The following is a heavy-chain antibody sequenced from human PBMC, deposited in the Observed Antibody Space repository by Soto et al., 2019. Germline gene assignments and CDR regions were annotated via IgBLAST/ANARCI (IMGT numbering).Heavy chain of an antibody. CDR3: VKGSHYDILTGYYSAPNWFDP. V-gene: IGHV3-64D*08. Sequence: GGSLTLSCSSSGFTFSSYPSHSVRPAPGKVLEYVSAISSNGGSTYYADSVKGRFTISRDNSKNTLYLQMSSLRAEDTAVYYCVKGSHYDILTGYYSAPNWFDPWGQGTLVTVSS. CDR1: GFTFSSYP. D-gene: IGHD3-9*01. J-gene: IGHJ5*02. CDR2: ISSNGGST.